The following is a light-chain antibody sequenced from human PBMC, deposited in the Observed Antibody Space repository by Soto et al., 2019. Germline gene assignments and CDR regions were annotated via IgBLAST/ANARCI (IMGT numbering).Light chain of an antibody. CDR1: SSDVGGYNY. CDR2: DVN. J-gene: IGLJ7*01. V-gene: IGLV2-8*01. CDR3: GSHAGSDNPFV. Sequence: QSALTQPPSASGSPGQSVTISCTGTSSDVGGYNYVSWYQQHPGKAPKVMIYDVNKRPSGVPDRFSGSKSGNTASLTVSGLQAEDEADYYCGSHAGSDNPFVFGTGTQLTVL.